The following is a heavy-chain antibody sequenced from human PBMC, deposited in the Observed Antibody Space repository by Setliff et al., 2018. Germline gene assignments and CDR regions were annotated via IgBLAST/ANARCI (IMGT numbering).Heavy chain of an antibody. CDR1: GGTFSSYA. D-gene: IGHD3-9*01. V-gene: IGHV1-69*05. Sequence: SVKVSCKASGGTFSSYAISWVRQAPGQGLEWMGGIIPIFGTAKYAQKFQGRVTITTDESTSTAYMELSSLRSEDTAVYYCASDGKGYDILTTYGMDVWGQGTTVTVSS. CDR3: ASDGKGYDILTTYGMDV. J-gene: IGHJ6*02. CDR2: IIPIFGTA.